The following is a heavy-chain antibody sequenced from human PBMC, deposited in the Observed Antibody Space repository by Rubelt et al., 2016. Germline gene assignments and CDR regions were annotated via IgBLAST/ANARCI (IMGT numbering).Heavy chain of an antibody. D-gene: IGHD6-13*01. J-gene: IGHJ4*02. CDR1: GGTFRSYA. Sequence: QVQLVQSGAEVKKPGSSVKVSCKASGGTFRSYAISWVRQAPGHGLEWMGGIIAIFGTATYAQKFQGRVTIIADESTSTSYMELSSLRSEDTAVYYCARRQQLGPFDYWGQGTLVTVSS. CDR3: ARRQQLGPFDY. CDR2: IIAIFGTA. V-gene: IGHV1-69*01.